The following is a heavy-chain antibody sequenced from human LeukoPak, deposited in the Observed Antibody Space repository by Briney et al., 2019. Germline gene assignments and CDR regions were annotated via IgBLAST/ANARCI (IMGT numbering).Heavy chain of an antibody. J-gene: IGHJ5*02. CDR2: INPSGGST. V-gene: IGHV1-46*01. CDR1: GYTFTSYY. CDR3: ARGPHRRTYDRDNWFDP. Sequence: ASVKVSCKASGYTFTSYYMHWVRQAPGQGLEWMGIINPSGGSTSYAQKFQGRVTMTRDMSTSTVYMELSSLRSEDTAVYYCARGPHRRTYDRDNWFDPWGQGTLVTVSS. D-gene: IGHD3-3*01.